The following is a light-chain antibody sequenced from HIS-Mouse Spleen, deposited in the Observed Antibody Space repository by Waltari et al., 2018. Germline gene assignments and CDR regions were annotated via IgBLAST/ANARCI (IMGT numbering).Light chain of an antibody. CDR1: NIGSKS. J-gene: IGLJ2*01. V-gene: IGLV3-21*02. CDR2: DDS. CDR3: QVWDSSSDHPGV. Sequence: SYVLTQPPSVSLAPGQTARLTSGGHNIGSKSVHWYQQKPGQAPVLGGYDDSDRPSGIPERFSGSNSGNTATLTISRVEAGDEADYYCQVWDSSSDHPGVFGGGTKLTVL.